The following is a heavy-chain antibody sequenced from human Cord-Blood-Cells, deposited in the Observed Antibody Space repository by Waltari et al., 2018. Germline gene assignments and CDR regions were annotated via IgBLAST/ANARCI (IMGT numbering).Heavy chain of an antibody. D-gene: IGHD6-6*01. CDR3: ASDSYSSSSS. CDR2: IIPILGIA. V-gene: IGHV1-69*09. Sequence: QVQLVQSGAEVKKPGSSVKVSCKASGGTFSSYAISWVRQAPGQGLEWMGRIIPILGIANYAQKFQGRVTITTDKSTSTAYMELSSLRSEDMAVYYCASDSYSSSSSWGQGTLVTVSS. CDR1: GGTFSSYA. J-gene: IGHJ4*02.